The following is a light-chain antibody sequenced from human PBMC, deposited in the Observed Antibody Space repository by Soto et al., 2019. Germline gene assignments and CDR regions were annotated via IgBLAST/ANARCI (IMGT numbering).Light chain of an antibody. V-gene: IGKV2-30*01. CDR1: QSLVFSDGNTY. CDR3: MQGTLWPPT. CDR2: KVS. Sequence: DIVMTQSPLSLPVTLGQPASISCRSSQSLVFSDGNTYLSWFHQRPGQSPRRLIYKVSNRGSGVPARFSGSGSGTDFTLKINRVEAEDVGVYYCMQGTLWPPTFGQGTKLEIK. J-gene: IGKJ2*01.